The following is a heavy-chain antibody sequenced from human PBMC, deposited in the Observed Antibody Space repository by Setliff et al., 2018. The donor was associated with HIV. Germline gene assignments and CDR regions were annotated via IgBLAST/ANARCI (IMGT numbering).Heavy chain of an antibody. V-gene: IGHV4-38-2*01. CDR1: GNSIGSGCY. CDR3: VRHLSEMAMVDH. J-gene: IGHJ4*02. CDR2: IYYNGNI. Sequence: SETLSLTCAVSGNSIGSGCYWGWIRQPPGKGLEWIASIYYNGNIYYNPSLKSRVTITMDTSKNQFSLKLSSVTAADTAVYSCVRHLSEMAMVDHWGQGTLVTVSS.